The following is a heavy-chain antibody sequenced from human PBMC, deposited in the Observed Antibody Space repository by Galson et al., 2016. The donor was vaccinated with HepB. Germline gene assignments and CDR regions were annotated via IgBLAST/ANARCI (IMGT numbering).Heavy chain of an antibody. CDR1: AFNFNNYD. J-gene: IGHJ2*01. CDR3: AKSLIVGPTMNWYFDL. CDR2: ISSDGTHQ. D-gene: IGHD1-26*01. Sequence: SLRLSCAASAFNFNNYDIHWVRQAPGKGLEWVTIISSDGTHQDYVDSVKGRFTISRDDSTNTVSLQMNSLRAEDTAVYYCAKSLIVGPTMNWYFDLWGRGTLVTVSS. V-gene: IGHV3-30*18.